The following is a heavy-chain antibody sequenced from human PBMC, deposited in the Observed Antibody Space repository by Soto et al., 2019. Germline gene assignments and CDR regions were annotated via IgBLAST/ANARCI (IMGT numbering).Heavy chain of an antibody. Sequence: QITLKESGPTLVKPTQTLTLTCSFSGFSLTTSRVGVGWIRQPPGKALEWLAFIYWDDDKRYSPSLKSRLTLTKDTSKNQVVLTMANMDPVDTATYYCLHRAYGDYADAFDVWGQGTMVTVSS. V-gene: IGHV2-5*02. D-gene: IGHD4-17*01. CDR1: GFSLTTSRVG. CDR3: LHRAYGDYADAFDV. CDR2: IYWDDDK. J-gene: IGHJ3*01.